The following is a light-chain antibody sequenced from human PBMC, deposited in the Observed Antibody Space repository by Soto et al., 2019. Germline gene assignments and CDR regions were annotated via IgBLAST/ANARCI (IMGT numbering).Light chain of an antibody. CDR1: QSVSSY. Sequence: EIVLTQSPATLSLSPGEGATLSCRASQSVSSYLAWYQQKPGQAPRLLIYDASNRATGIPARFSGSGSGTDFTRTISSLEREDFAVYYCQQRSNWPLMYTFGQGTKLEIK. V-gene: IGKV3-11*01. J-gene: IGKJ2*01. CDR2: DAS. CDR3: QQRSNWPLMYT.